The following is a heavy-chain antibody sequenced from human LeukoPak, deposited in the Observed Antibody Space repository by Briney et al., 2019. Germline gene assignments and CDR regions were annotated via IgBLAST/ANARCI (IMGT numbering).Heavy chain of an antibody. D-gene: IGHD3-3*01. V-gene: IGHV4-39*07. CDR3: ARTYYDFWSGYYYYYYGMDV. J-gene: IGHJ6*02. CDR2: IYYSGST. CDR1: GGSISSSSYY. Sequence: PSETLSLTCTVSGGSISSSSYYWGWIRQPPGKGLEWIGSIYYSGSTYYNPSLKSRVTISVDTSKNQFSLKLSSVTAADTAVYYCARTYYDFWSGYYYYYYGMDVWGQGTTVTVSS.